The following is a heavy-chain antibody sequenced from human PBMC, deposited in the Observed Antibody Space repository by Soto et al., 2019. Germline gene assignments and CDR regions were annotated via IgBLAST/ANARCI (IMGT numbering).Heavy chain of an antibody. CDR3: AKEIAVTGTSY. D-gene: IGHD6-19*01. J-gene: IGHJ4*02. CDR2: VHTSGGGA. Sequence: PSVTLRLTCTASGFTFSNYAMTWIRQSPGKGLEWLSPVHTSGGGADYPDSMKGRFTISRANSEKTMFRQMDSMSADNTAIYYGAKEIAVTGTSYWGQGTLVTVSS. V-gene: IGHV3-23*01. CDR1: GFTFSNYA.